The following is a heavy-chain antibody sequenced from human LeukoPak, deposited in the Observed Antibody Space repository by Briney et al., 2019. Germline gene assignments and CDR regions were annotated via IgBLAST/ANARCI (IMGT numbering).Heavy chain of an antibody. D-gene: IGHD1/OR15-1a*01. Sequence: PSETLSLTCAVYGGSFSGYYWSWIRQPPGKGLERIGEINHSGSTNYNPSLKSRVTISVDTSKNQFSLKLSSVTAADTAVYYCARGRAKQYYYYYYYMDVWGKGTTVTVSS. V-gene: IGHV4-34*01. J-gene: IGHJ6*03. CDR3: ARGRAKQYYYYYYYMDV. CDR2: INHSGST. CDR1: GGSFSGYY.